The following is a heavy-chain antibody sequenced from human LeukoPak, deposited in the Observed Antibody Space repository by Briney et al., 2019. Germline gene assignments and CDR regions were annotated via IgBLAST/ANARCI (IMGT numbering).Heavy chain of an antibody. CDR2: IIPIFGTA. Sequence: SVKVSCTASGGTFSTYAISWVRQAPGQGLEWMGRIIPIFGTANYAQKFQGRVTITADKSTSTAYMELSSLRSEDTAVYYCARESSGVAATQDWFDPWGQGTLVTVSS. V-gene: IGHV1-69*06. CDR1: GGTFSTYA. J-gene: IGHJ5*02. CDR3: ARESSGVAATQDWFDP. D-gene: IGHD2-15*01.